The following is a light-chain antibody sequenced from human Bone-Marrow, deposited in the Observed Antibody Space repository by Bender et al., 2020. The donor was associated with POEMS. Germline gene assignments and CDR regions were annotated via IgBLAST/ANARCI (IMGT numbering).Light chain of an antibody. V-gene: IGLV2-8*01. J-gene: IGLJ2*01. CDR2: EVN. CDR1: SSDVGRYDY. CDR3: SSYAGSNNFV. Sequence: QSALTQPPSASGSPGQSVTISCTGTSSDVGRYDYVSWYQQRPGKAPKLMICEVNKRPSGVPDRFSGSKSGNTASLTVSGLQAEDEADYYCSSYAGSNNFVFGGGTRLTVL.